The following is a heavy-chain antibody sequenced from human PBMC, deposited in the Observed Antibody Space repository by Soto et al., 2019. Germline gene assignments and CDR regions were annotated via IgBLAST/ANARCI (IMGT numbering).Heavy chain of an antibody. V-gene: IGHV4-30-2*01. CDR3: ARVSGIYYYGMDV. CDR1: GGSISSGGYS. J-gene: IGHJ6*02. CDR2: IYHSGST. D-gene: IGHD3-10*01. Sequence: SETLSLTCAVSGGSISSGGYSWSWIRQPPGKGLEWIGYIYHSGSTYYNPSLKSRVTISVDTSMNQFSLKLSSVTAADTAVYYCARVSGIYYYGMDVWGQGTTVTVSS.